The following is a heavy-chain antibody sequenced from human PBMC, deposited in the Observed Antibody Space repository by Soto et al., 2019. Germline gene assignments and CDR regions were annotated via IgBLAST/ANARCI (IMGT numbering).Heavy chain of an antibody. D-gene: IGHD2-15*01. CDR2: IYSGGST. J-gene: IGHJ6*02. CDR1: GFTVSSNY. Sequence: HLGGSLRLSCAASGFTVSSNYMSWVRQAPGKGLEWVSVIYSGGSTYYADSVKGRFTISRDNSKNTLYLQMNSLRAEDTAVYYCARTKLPATYYYYGMDVWGQGTTVNV. CDR3: ARTKLPATYYYYGMDV. V-gene: IGHV3-53*01.